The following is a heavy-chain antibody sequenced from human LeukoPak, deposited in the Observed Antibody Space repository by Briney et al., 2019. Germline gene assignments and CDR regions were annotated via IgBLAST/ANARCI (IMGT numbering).Heavy chain of an antibody. V-gene: IGHV1-8*01. D-gene: IGHD2-21*02. CDR2: MNSNSGNT. J-gene: IGHJ6*03. CDR1: GYTFTSYD. CDR3: ARGRGVVTRYYYYMDV. Sequence: ASVQVSCKACGYTFTSYDIHWVRQATGQGLEWMGWMNSNSGNTGYAQKFQGRVTMTRNTSISTAYMELSSLRSEDTAVYYCARGRGVVTRYYYYMDVWGKGTTVTVSS.